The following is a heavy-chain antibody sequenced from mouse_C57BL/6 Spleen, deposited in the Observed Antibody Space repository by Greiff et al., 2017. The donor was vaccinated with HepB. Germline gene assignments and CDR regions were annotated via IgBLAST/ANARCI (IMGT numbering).Heavy chain of an antibody. CDR2: ISSGSSTI. V-gene: IGHV5-17*01. Sequence: EVMLVESGGGLVKPGGSLKLSCAASGFTFSDYGMHWVRQAPEKGLEWVAYISSGSSTIYYADKVKGRFTISRDNAKNTLFLQMTSLRSEDTAMYYCASSLYYDYDGNAMDYWGQGTSVTVSS. CDR3: ASSLYYDYDGNAMDY. CDR1: GFTFSDYG. J-gene: IGHJ4*01. D-gene: IGHD2-4*01.